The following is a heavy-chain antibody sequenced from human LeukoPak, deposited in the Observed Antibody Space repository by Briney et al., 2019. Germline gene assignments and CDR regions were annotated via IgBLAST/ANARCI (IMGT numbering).Heavy chain of an antibody. CDR2: IKQDGSEK. Sequence: GGSLRLSCAASGFTFSSYGMHWVRQAPGKGLEWVANIKQDGSEKYYVESVKGRFTISRDNAKNSLYLQMNSLRDEDTAVYYCARWGYSSGWYYYDIWGQGTMVTVSS. V-gene: IGHV3-7*01. J-gene: IGHJ3*02. CDR1: GFTFSSYG. CDR3: ARWGYSSGWYYYDI. D-gene: IGHD6-19*01.